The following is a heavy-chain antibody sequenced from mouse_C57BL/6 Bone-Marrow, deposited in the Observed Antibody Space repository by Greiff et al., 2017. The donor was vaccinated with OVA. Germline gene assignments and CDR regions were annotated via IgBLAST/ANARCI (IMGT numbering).Heavy chain of an antibody. J-gene: IGHJ1*03. V-gene: IGHV1-69*01. Sequence: QVQLQQPGAELVMPGASVKLSCKASGYTFTSYWMHWVKQRPGQGLEWIGEIDPSDSYTNYNQKFKGKSTLTVDKSSSTAYMQLSSLTSEDSAVYDCARERTTVVATGYFDVWGTGTTVTVSS. CDR1: GYTFTSYW. CDR2: IDPSDSYT. CDR3: ARERTTVVATGYFDV. D-gene: IGHD1-1*01.